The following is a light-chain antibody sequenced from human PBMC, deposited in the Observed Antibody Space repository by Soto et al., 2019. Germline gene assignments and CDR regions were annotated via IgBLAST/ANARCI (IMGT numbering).Light chain of an antibody. CDR1: QSVNSNY. J-gene: IGKJ2*01. CDR2: GAS. Sequence: DIVLTQSPGTLSLSPGERATLSSRASQSVNSNYLAWYQQKPGQAPRLLIFGASTRATGISDRFRGSGSGTDFTLTINRLEPEDFAVYYCQQYGRTFGQGTKLEIK. CDR3: QQYGRT. V-gene: IGKV3-20*01.